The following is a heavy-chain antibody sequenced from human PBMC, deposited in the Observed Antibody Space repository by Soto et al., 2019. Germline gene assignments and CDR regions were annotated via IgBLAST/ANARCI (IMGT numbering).Heavy chain of an antibody. CDR2: INPDNGNT. D-gene: IGHD2-2*01. CDR3: ARGLAPGQIEP. V-gene: IGHV1-3*01. CDR1: GYTFTIYT. Sequence: ASVKVSFKASGYTFTIYTMNWVLQAPGQRLEWMGWINPDNGNTKSSQKFQYRVIITRDTSASTAYMDLSSLRSEDTAVYYCARGLAPGQIEPWGQATLVIVSS. J-gene: IGHJ5*02.